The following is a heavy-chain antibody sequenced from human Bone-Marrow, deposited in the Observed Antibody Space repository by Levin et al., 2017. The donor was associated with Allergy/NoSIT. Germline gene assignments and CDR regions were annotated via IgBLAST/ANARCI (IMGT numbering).Heavy chain of an antibody. CDR3: AGAIGVVRPFEY. Sequence: PGGSLRLSCTVSGGSITSYYWSWIRQSPGKGLQWIGYIFYTGNTNYNPSLKGRVSISVDTPKNQFSLKLATVTAADTALYYCAGAIGVVRPFEYWGQGTPVTVSS. CDR2: IFYTGNT. CDR1: GGSITSYY. V-gene: IGHV4-59*01. J-gene: IGHJ4*02. D-gene: IGHD2/OR15-2a*01.